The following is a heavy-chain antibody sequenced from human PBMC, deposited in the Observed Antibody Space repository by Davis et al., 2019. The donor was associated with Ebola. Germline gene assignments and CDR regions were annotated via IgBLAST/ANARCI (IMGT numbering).Heavy chain of an antibody. CDR1: GFTFDTYS. Sequence: PGGSLRLSCAASGFTFDTYSMTWVRQAPGKGLEWVAHIKKEGSDKYYVGSVKGRFTISRDNAKSSLSLQMNSLRAEDTALYYCARVEYSSSWQNDAFDVWGQGTMVTVSS. D-gene: IGHD2-2*01. CDR2: IKKEGSDK. J-gene: IGHJ3*01. V-gene: IGHV3-7*03. CDR3: ARVEYSSSWQNDAFDV.